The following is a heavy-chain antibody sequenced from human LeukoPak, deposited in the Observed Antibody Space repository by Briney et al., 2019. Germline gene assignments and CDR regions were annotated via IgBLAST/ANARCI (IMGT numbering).Heavy chain of an antibody. Sequence: ASVKVSCKASGGTFSSYAISWVRQAPGQGLEWMGGIIPIFGTANYAQKFQGRVTITADESTSTAYMELSSLRSEDTAVYYCARGYCSSTSCPGWFDPWGQGTLVTVSS. J-gene: IGHJ5*02. CDR2: IIPIFGTA. CDR3: ARGYCSSTSCPGWFDP. CDR1: GGTFSSYA. D-gene: IGHD2-2*01. V-gene: IGHV1-69*13.